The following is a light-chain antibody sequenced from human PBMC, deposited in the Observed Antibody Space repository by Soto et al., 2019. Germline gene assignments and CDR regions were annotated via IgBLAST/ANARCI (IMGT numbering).Light chain of an antibody. CDR2: DAS. J-gene: IGKJ1*01. Sequence: EIVLTQSPATLSLSPGERATLSCRASQGVSSYLAWYQQKPGQAPRLLIYDASNRATGIPARFSGSGSGTDFTLTISSLQPDDFATYYCLQLNSYPRTFGQGTKVDI. CDR3: LQLNSYPRT. V-gene: IGKV3-11*01. CDR1: QGVSSY.